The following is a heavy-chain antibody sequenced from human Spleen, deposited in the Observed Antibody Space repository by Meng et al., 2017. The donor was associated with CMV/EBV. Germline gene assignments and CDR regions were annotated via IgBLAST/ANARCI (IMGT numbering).Heavy chain of an antibody. Sequence: GGSLRLSCAASGFNIISNYMTWVRQAPGRGLEWVSFIYRDDSISYADSVKGRFTISRDKSKNTLYRQMNSLRVEDMAVYYCARCPPEVVRGYWYFDLWGRGTLVTVSS. V-gene: IGHV3-53*01. J-gene: IGHJ2*01. CDR2: IYRDDSI. D-gene: IGHD3-10*01. CDR1: GFNIISNY. CDR3: ARCPPEVVRGYWYFDL.